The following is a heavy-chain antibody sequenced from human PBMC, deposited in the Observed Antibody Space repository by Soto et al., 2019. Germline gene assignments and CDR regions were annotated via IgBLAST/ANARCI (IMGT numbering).Heavy chain of an antibody. CDR1: GFTFSSYA. D-gene: IGHD2-2*01. CDR2: ISGSGGST. Sequence: GGSLRLFCAASGFTFSSYAMSWVRQAPGKGLEWVSAISGSGGSTYYADSVKGRFTISRDNSKNTLYLQMNSLRAEDTAVYYCARSSTSCYCWYFDLWGRGTLVTVYS. J-gene: IGHJ2*01. CDR3: ARSSTSCYCWYFDL. V-gene: IGHV3-23*01.